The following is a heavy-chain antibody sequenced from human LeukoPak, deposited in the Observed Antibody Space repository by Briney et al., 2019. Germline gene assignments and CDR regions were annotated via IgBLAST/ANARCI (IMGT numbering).Heavy chain of an antibody. V-gene: IGHV4-39*07. Sequence: SETLSLTCTVSGGSISSGSHHWGWFRQSPGKGLEWIGSIYDSRTIYYNPSLNSRVTISAVTSKNQFSLQLNSVTAADTAVYYCAGEGGHGGNSPWFDPWGQGTLVTVSS. CDR1: GGSISSGSHH. J-gene: IGHJ5*02. CDR3: AGEGGHGGNSPWFDP. CDR2: IYDSRTI. D-gene: IGHD4-23*01.